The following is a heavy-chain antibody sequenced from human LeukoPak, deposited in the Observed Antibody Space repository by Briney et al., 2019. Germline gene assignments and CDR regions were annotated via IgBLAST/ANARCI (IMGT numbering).Heavy chain of an antibody. CDR2: FSGSGGST. V-gene: IGHV3-23*01. CDR3: AKLGAYRVYSFIDF. J-gene: IGHJ4*02. D-gene: IGHD3-16*01. Sequence: GGSLRLSCAPSRFRLTSYAMIWIGQAPAKDLEWVGGFSGSGGSTYYSDPVKRRFTISRDTSDNTLHLNMSSLSSDDTAVYFCAKLGAYRVYSFIDFWGQGVPVTVSS. CDR1: RFRLTSYA.